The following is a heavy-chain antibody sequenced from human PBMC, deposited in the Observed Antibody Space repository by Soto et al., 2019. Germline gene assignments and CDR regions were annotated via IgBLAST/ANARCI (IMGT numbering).Heavy chain of an antibody. CDR3: ARHPVGEEQQLEPL. D-gene: IGHD6-13*01. J-gene: IGHJ4*02. CDR2: IYYSGST. V-gene: IGHV4-59*08. CDR1: GGSFSGYY. Sequence: PSETLSFTCAVYGGSFSGYYWSWIRQPPGKGLEWIGYIYYSGSTNYNPSLKSRVTISVDTSKNQFSLKLSSVTAADTAVYYCARHPVGEEQQLEPLWGQGTLVTVSS.